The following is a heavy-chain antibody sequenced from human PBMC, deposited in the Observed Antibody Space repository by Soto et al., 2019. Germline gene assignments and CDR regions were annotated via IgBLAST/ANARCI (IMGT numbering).Heavy chain of an antibody. Sequence: PSETLCLTCSVSGGTLSSWDGSWIRQPPGKGLEWIGYIYYSGSTNCNPSLKSRVTISVDTSKNQFSLKLSSVTAADTAVYYCARRYGSAIDYWGQGTLVTVSS. V-gene: IGHV4-59*08. J-gene: IGHJ4*02. CDR3: ARRYGSAIDY. D-gene: IGHD1-26*01. CDR1: GGTLSSWD. CDR2: IYYSGST.